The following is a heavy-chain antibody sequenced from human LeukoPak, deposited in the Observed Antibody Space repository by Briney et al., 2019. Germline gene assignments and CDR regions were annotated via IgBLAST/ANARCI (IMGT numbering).Heavy chain of an antibody. CDR2: ISSSSGYI. CDR1: GFTFSSYW. CDR3: ARRGPSGYRYMDV. J-gene: IGHJ6*03. V-gene: IGHV3-21*01. D-gene: IGHD5-18*01. Sequence: GGSLRLSCAASGFTFSSYWMSWVRQAPGKGLEWVSSISSSSGYIYYADSVKGRFTISRDNAKNSLYLQMNSLRAEDTAVYYCARRGPSGYRYMDVWGKGTTVTISS.